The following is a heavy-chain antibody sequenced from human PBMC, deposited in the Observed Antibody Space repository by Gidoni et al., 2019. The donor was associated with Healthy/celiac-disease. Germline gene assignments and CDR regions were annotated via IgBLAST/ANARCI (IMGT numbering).Heavy chain of an antibody. CDR2: ISGSCGST. J-gene: IGHJ6*02. CDR1: GFTFGSYA. V-gene: IGHV3-23*04. D-gene: IGHD3-3*01. CDR3: ARLLTIFGVVMLDYGMDV. Sequence: EVQLVESGGGLVQTGGSLRLSCAASGFTFGSYAMSWVRQEPGTGLECVSAISGSCGSTYYADSVKGRFTICRDNSKNTLYLQMNSLRAEDTAVYYCARLLTIFGVVMLDYGMDVWGQGTTVTVSS.